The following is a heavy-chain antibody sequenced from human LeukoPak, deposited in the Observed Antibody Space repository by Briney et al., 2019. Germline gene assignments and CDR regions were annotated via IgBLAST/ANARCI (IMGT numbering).Heavy chain of an antibody. Sequence: GGSLRLSCAASGXTFSSYGMHWVRQAPGKGLEWVAVISYDGTNKYSADSVKGRFTISRDNSKNTLYLQMNSLRADDTAVYYCAKDSLRTSFSVSWGQGILVTVSS. V-gene: IGHV3-30*18. J-gene: IGHJ4*02. D-gene: IGHD3-16*02. CDR1: GXTFSSYG. CDR2: ISYDGTNK. CDR3: AKDSLRTSFSVS.